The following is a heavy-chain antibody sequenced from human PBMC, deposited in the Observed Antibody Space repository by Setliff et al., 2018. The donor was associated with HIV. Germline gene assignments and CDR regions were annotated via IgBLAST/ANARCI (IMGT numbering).Heavy chain of an antibody. CDR1: GYSISSGYY. D-gene: IGHD3-3*01. J-gene: IGHJ3*02. Sequence: SETLSLTCTVSGYSISSGYYWGWIRQPPGKGLEWIASIYHSGSTYSSPSLKSRVTISVDRSKNQFSLGLSSVTAADTAVYYCARVSFWAFDIWGRGSMVTVSS. V-gene: IGHV4-38-2*02. CDR2: IYHSGST. CDR3: ARVSFWAFDI.